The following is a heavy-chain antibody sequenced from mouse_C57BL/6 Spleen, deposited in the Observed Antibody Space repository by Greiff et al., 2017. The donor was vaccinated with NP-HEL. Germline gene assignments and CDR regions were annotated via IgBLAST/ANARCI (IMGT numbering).Heavy chain of an antibody. CDR2: IYPGDGDT. V-gene: IGHV1-82*01. Sequence: VHLVESGPELVKPGASVKISCKASGYAFSSSWMNWVKQRPGKGLEWIGRIYPGDGDTNYNGKFKGKATLTADKSSSTAYMQLSSLTSEDSAVYFCARSGPLMDYWGQGTSVTVSS. CDR1: GYAFSSSW. D-gene: IGHD3-1*01. CDR3: ARSGPLMDY. J-gene: IGHJ4*01.